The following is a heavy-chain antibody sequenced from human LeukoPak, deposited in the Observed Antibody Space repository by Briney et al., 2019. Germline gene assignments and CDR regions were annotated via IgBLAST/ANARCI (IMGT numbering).Heavy chain of an antibody. J-gene: IGHJ4*02. CDR2: IVVGSGNT. D-gene: IGHD1-1*01. Sequence: TSVKVSCKASGFTFTSSTIQWVRQARGQRLEWIGWIVVGSGNTNYAQKFQERVIITRDMSTTTVYMELSSLRSEDTAVYYCARRQGTTLSFDYWGQGTLVTVSS. CDR3: ARRQGTTLSFDY. CDR1: GFTFTSST. V-gene: IGHV1-58*02.